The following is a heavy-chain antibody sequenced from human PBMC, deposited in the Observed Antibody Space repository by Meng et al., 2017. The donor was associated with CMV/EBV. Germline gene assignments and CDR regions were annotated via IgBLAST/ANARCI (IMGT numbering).Heavy chain of an antibody. J-gene: IGHJ6*02. V-gene: IGHV1-69*05. CDR2: ISPIFGTA. CDR3: ARPYYDILTDYYYYYGMDV. CDR1: GGTFSSYA. Sequence: SVKVSCKASGGTFSSYAISWVRQAPGQGLEWMGGISPIFGTANYAQKFQGRVTITTDESTSTAYMELSSLRSEDTAVYYCARPYYDILTDYYYYYGMDVWGQGTTVTVSS. D-gene: IGHD3-9*01.